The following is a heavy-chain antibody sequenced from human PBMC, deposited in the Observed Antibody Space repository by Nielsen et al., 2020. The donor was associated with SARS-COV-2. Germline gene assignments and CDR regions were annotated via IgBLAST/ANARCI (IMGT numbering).Heavy chain of an antibody. V-gene: IGHV3-15*01. Sequence: GGSLRLSCAASGFTFSSYSMSWVRQAPGKGLEWVGRIKSKTDGGTTDYAAPVKGRFTISRDDSKNTLYLQMNSLKTEDTAVYYCTRDGRSSSWYYYYYGMDVWGQGTTVTVSS. J-gene: IGHJ6*02. CDR3: TRDGRSSSWYYYYYGMDV. CDR2: IKSKTDGGTT. D-gene: IGHD6-13*01. CDR1: GFTFSSYS.